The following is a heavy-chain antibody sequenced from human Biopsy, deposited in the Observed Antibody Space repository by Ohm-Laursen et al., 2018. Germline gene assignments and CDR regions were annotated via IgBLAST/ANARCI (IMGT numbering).Heavy chain of an antibody. Sequence: SLRLSCAASGFTFSNSGLHWVRQAPGKGLEWVAVISYDGSNKYYADSVKGRFTISRDNSKNTLYVQMNSLRSDDTAVYYCAIDGNDFLTDYLKIDQWGQGTLVTVSS. CDR2: ISYDGSNK. CDR1: GFTFSNSG. V-gene: IGHV3-30*03. D-gene: IGHD3-9*01. CDR3: AIDGNDFLTDYLKIDQ. J-gene: IGHJ4*02.